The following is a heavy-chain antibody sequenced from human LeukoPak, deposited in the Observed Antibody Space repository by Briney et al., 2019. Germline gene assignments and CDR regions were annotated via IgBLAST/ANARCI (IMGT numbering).Heavy chain of an antibody. CDR2: INHSGST. Sequence: PSETLSLTCAVYGGSFSGYYWSWIRQPPAKGLEWIGEINHSGSTNYNPSLKSRVTISVDTSKNQFSLKLSSVTAADTAVYYCAGSDLGYCSGGSCYSPWFDPWGQGTLVTVSS. CDR1: GGSFSGYY. D-gene: IGHD2-15*01. CDR3: AGSDLGYCSGGSCYSPWFDP. V-gene: IGHV4-34*01. J-gene: IGHJ5*02.